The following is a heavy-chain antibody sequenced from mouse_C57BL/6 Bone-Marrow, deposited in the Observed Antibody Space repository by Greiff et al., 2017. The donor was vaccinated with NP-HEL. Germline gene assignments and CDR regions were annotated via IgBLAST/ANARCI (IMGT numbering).Heavy chain of an antibody. Sequence: QVQLQQSGAELARPGASVKLSCKASGYTFTSYGISWVKQRTGQGLEWIGEIYPRSGNTYYNEKFKGKATLTADKSSSTAYMELRSLTSEDSAVYFGAKGDSSRFAYWGQGTLVTVSA. CDR3: AKGDSSRFAY. D-gene: IGHD3-2*02. CDR2: IYPRSGNT. J-gene: IGHJ3*01. V-gene: IGHV1-81*01. CDR1: GYTFTSYG.